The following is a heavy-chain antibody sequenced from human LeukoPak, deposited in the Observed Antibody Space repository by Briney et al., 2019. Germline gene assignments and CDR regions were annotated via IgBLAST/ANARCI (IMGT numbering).Heavy chain of an antibody. CDR3: ARDSGMGYCSSTSCYNNYYYMDV. CDR1: GFTFSSYS. J-gene: IGHJ6*03. Sequence: GGSLRLSCAASGFTFSSYSMNWVRQAPGKGLEWVSSISSSSSYIYYADSVKGRFTISRDNAKNSLYLQMNSLRAEDTAVYYCARDSGMGYCSSTSCYNNYYYMDVWGKGTTVTVSS. CDR2: ISSSSSYI. D-gene: IGHD2-2*02. V-gene: IGHV3-21*01.